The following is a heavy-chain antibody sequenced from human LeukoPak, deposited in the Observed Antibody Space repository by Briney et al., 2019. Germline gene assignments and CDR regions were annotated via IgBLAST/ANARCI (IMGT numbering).Heavy chain of an antibody. V-gene: IGHV3-13*01. CDR1: GFTFSSYD. CDR2: IGTAVDT. J-gene: IGHJ4*02. CDR3: ARETMDTGNFDY. Sequence: PGGSLRLSCAASGFTFSSYDMHWVRQATGKGLEWVSAIGTAVDTYYPGSVKGRFTISRENAKNSLYLQMNSLRAGDTAVYYCARETMDTGNFDYWGQGTLVTVSS. D-gene: IGHD5-18*01.